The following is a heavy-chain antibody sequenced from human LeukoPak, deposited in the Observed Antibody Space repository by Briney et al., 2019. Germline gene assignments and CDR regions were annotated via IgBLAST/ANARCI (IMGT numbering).Heavy chain of an antibody. J-gene: IGHJ4*02. D-gene: IGHD3-22*01. Sequence: PGRSLRLSCAASGFTFSSYGMHWVRQAPGKGLEWVAVISYDGSNKYYADSVKGRFTISRDNSKNTLYLQMNSLRAEDTVVYYCAKSGGYYYNFDYWGQGTLVTVSS. CDR3: AKSGGYYYNFDY. CDR1: GFTFSSYG. V-gene: IGHV3-30*18. CDR2: ISYDGSNK.